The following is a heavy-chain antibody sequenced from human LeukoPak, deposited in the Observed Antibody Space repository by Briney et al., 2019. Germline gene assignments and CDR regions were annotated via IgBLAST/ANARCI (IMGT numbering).Heavy chain of an antibody. CDR1: GVTLSPYG. V-gene: IGHV3-30*18. CDR2: ISYEGGTQ. CDR3: AKEGTPQVSTWYDL. D-gene: IGHD3-10*01. J-gene: IGHJ5*02. Sequence: PGGSLRLSCAASGVTLSPYGMHWVRQAPGKGWEWVAVISYEGGTQHYADSVKGRFIISRDNPRNTLYLQMNILRTEDTAGYYCAKEGTPQVSTWYDLWGQGTQVIVSS.